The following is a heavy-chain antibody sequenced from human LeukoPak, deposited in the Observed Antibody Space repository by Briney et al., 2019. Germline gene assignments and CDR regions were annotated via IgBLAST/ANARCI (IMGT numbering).Heavy chain of an antibody. CDR2: ISGDGGGT. CDR3: AKDRYGDGYNCYFDY. J-gene: IGHJ4*02. D-gene: IGHD5-24*01. Sequence: PGGSLRLSCAASGFTFDDYAMHWGRQAPGQGREWVSLISGDGGGTYYADSVKGRFTITRDNSKNSLYLQMNSLRTEDTALYYCAKDRYGDGYNCYFDYWGQGTLVTVSS. V-gene: IGHV3-43*02. CDR1: GFTFDDYA.